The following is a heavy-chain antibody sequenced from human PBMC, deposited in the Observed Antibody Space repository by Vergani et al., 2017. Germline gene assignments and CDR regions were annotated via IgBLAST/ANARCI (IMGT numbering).Heavy chain of an antibody. CDR2: ISNDGSKK. D-gene: IGHD3-10*01. J-gene: IGHJ6*03. CDR1: GFSFSSHA. V-gene: IGHV3-30*18. Sequence: QVQLAESGGGRVQPGRSLRLSCAASGFSFSSHAIHWVRQAPGKGLEWVAVISNDGSKKYYADSVKGRFTISRDTSKNTLDLQMNSLRTQDTAVYYCAKAGSVTAGSLQYNFYMDVWGKGPTITVS. CDR3: AKAGSVTAGSLQYNFYMDV.